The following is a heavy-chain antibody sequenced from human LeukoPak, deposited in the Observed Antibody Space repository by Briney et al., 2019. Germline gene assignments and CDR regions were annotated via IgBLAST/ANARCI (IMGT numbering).Heavy chain of an antibody. V-gene: IGHV3-23*01. J-gene: IGHJ5*02. CDR1: GFTFSSYA. Sequence: PGGSLRLSCAASGFTFSSYAMSWVPRAPGKGLGWVSAISGSGGSTYYADSVKGRFTISRDNSKNTLYLQMNSLRAEDTAVYYCAKGGIAAWFDPWGQGTLVTVSS. D-gene: IGHD6-13*01. CDR3: AKGGIAAWFDP. CDR2: ISGSGGST.